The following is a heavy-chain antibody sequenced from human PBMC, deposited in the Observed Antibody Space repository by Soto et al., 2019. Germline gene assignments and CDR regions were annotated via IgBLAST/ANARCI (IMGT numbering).Heavy chain of an antibody. CDR1: GGTFSSYA. J-gene: IGHJ4*02. V-gene: IGHV1-69*01. CDR2: IIPIFGTA. CDR3: ARGKAIADVSDY. D-gene: IGHD2-15*01. Sequence: QVQLVQSGAEAKKPGSSVTVSCKASGGTFSSYAISWVRQDPGQGLEWMGGIIPIFGTANYAQKFQGRVTITADESTSTADMELSSLRSEDTAVYYGARGKAIADVSDYWGQGTLVTVSS.